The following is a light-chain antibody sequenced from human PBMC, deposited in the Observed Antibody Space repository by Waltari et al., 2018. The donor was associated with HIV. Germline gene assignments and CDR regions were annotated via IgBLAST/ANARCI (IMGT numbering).Light chain of an antibody. CDR1: SSNVGSDDL. CDR3: CSCPRSGIRYV. Sequence: QSALTQPASVSGSPGQSITLPCTGTSSNVGSDDLVSWYQQHPGEAPKLIIYEVTKRPSGVSNRFSGSKSGNTASLTSSGLQAEDEADYYCCSCPRSGIRYVFGTGTKVTVL. CDR2: EVT. V-gene: IGLV2-23*02. J-gene: IGLJ1*01.